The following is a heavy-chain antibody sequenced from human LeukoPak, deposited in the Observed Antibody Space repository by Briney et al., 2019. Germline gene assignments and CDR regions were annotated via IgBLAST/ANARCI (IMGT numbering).Heavy chain of an antibody. Sequence: GASVKVSCKASGGTFSSYAISWVRQAPGQGLEWMGWISAYKGYTNYAQKLQGRVTMTTDTSTSTAYMELRSLRSDDTAMYYCARNHDYGDNSIDYWGQGTLVTVSS. J-gene: IGHJ4*02. D-gene: IGHD4-23*01. CDR3: ARNHDYGDNSIDY. CDR2: ISAYKGYT. CDR1: GGTFSSYA. V-gene: IGHV1-18*01.